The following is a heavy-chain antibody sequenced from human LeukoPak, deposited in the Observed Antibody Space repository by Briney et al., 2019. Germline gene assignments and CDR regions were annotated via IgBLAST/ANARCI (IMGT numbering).Heavy chain of an antibody. D-gene: IGHD4-11*01. Sequence: GGSLRLSCAASGFTFSSYAMSWVRQAPGKGLEWVSAISGSGGSTYYADSVKGRFTISRDNSKNTLFLQMNSLRAEDTAVYYCARDIYSNYNYYYYYMDVWGKGTTVTVSS. CDR2: ISGSGGST. CDR1: GFTFSSYA. CDR3: ARDIYSNYNYYYYYMDV. J-gene: IGHJ6*03. V-gene: IGHV3-23*01.